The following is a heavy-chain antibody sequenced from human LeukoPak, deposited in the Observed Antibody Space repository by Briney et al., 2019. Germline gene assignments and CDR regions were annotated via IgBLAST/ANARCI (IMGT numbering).Heavy chain of an antibody. J-gene: IGHJ3*02. CDR2: INHSGST. CDR1: GGSFSGYY. D-gene: IGHD5-24*01. V-gene: IGHV4-34*01. Sequence: SETLSLTCAVYGGSFSGYYWSWIRQPPGKGLEWIGEINHSGSTNYNPSLKSRVTISVDTSKNQFSLKLSSVTAADTAVYYCARQRWLQFYAFDSWGQGTMVTVSS. CDR3: ARQRWLQFYAFDS.